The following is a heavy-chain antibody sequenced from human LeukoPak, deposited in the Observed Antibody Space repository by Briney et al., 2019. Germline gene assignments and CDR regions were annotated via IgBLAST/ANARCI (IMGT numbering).Heavy chain of an antibody. CDR1: GFTFSSYS. D-gene: IGHD1-14*01. CDR3: ARKKTPVPPPIDY. J-gene: IGHJ4*02. V-gene: IGHV3-21*01. Sequence: GGSLRLSCAASGFTFSSYSMNWVRQAPGKGLEWVSSISSSSSYIYYADSVKGRFTISRDNAKNSLYLQMNSLRAEDTAVYHGARKKTPVPPPIDYGAQGPRATVS. CDR2: ISSSSSYI.